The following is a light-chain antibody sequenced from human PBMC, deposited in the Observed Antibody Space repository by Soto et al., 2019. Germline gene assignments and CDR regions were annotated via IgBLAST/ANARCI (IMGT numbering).Light chain of an antibody. CDR1: SSNIGANYG. CDR2: GNS. J-gene: IGLJ2*01. CDR3: QAYDSSLSCVV. Sequence: QSVLTQPPSVSGAPGQRVTISCTGSSSNIGANYGVHWYQHLPGTAPKLLIYGNSYRPSGDPDRFSGSKSGTSSALAITGLQAEDEAYYYCQAYDSSLSCVVFGGGTKLTVL. V-gene: IGLV1-40*01.